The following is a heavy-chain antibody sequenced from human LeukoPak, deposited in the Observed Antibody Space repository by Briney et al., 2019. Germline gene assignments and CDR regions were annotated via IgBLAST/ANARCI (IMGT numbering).Heavy chain of an antibody. V-gene: IGHV3-7*03. CDR1: GFTFSSYW. CDR3: ARDAVGYCSSTSCYENYYYGMDV. J-gene: IGHJ6*02. CDR2: IKQDGIEK. Sequence: PGGSLRLSCAASGFTFSSYWMSWVRQAPGKGLEWVANIKQDGIEKYYVDSVKGRFTISRDNAKNSLYLQMNSLRAEDTAVYYCARDAVGYCSSTSCYENYYYGMDVWGQGTTVTVSS. D-gene: IGHD2-2*01.